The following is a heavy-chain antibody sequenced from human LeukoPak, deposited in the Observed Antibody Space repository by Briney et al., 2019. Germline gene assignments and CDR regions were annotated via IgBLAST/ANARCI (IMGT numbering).Heavy chain of an antibody. Sequence: GGSLRLSCAASGLIFSAYWMNWVRQAPGKGLEWVATMSQDGSEKYYVDSVKGRFTISRDNAKNSLYLQMNSLRAEDTAVYFCAREPTYEGLIYWGQGTLVTVSS. J-gene: IGHJ4*02. CDR3: AREPTYEGLIY. D-gene: IGHD5-12*01. CDR2: MSQDGSEK. V-gene: IGHV3-7*01. CDR1: GLIFSAYW.